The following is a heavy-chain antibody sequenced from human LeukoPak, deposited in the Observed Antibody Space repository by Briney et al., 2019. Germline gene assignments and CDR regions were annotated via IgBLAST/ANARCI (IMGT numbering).Heavy chain of an antibody. CDR3: ARDYGSGSYGYGMDV. CDR2: ISSSSSYI. D-gene: IGHD3-10*01. Sequence: GGSLRLSCAASGFTFSTYSMNWVRQAPGKGLEWVSSISSSSSYIYHADSVKGRFTISRDNAKNSLYLQMNSLRVEDTAVYYCARDYGSGSYGYGMDVWGQGTTVTVSS. CDR1: GFTFSTYS. J-gene: IGHJ6*02. V-gene: IGHV3-21*01.